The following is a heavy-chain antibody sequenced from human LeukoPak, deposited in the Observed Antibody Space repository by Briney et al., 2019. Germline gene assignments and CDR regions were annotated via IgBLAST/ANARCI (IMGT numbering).Heavy chain of an antibody. Sequence: GEPLKISCKGSGYSFTSSWIGWVRQMPGKGLEWMGIIYLGDSDTRYSPSFQGQVTISADKSISTAYLQWSSLKASDTAMYYCARSTQFLEWSLDSWGQGTLVTVSS. V-gene: IGHV5-51*01. J-gene: IGHJ4*02. CDR1: GYSFTSSW. CDR2: IYLGDSDT. CDR3: ARSTQFLEWSLDS. D-gene: IGHD3-3*01.